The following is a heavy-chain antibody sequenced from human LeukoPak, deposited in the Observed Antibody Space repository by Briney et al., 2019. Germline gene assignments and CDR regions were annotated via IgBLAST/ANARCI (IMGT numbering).Heavy chain of an antibody. CDR3: AKADYGDYGYYHYGMDV. V-gene: IGHV3-23*01. D-gene: IGHD4-17*01. CDR2: ISGSGGST. Sequence: PGGSLRLSCAASGFTFSSYAMSWVRQAPGKGLEWVSAISGSGGSTYYADSVKGRFTISRDNSKNTLYLQMNSLRAEDTAVYYCAKADYGDYGYYHYGMDVWGKGTTVTVSS. J-gene: IGHJ6*04. CDR1: GFTFSSYA.